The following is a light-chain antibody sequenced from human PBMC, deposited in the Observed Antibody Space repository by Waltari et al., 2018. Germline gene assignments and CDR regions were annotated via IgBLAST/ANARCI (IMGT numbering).Light chain of an antibody. Sequence: QSALTQPASVSESPGPSVTISCTGTSIDIGNYNHVSWYQQHPGKAPKLIIFEVYDRPSGVSDRFSASKSANTASLTISGLQAEDEADYYCSSYTNSSTWVFGGGTSLTVL. CDR1: SIDIGNYNH. V-gene: IGLV2-14*01. CDR3: SSYTNSSTWV. CDR2: EVY. J-gene: IGLJ3*02.